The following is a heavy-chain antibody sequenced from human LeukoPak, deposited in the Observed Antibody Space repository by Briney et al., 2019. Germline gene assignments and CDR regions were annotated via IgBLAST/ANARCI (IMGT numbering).Heavy chain of an antibody. CDR2: INPNSGGT. CDR1: GYTFTGYY. CDR3: ARDRGVWSSSPDPGAVDP. V-gene: IGHV1-2*02. Sequence: GASVKVSCKASGYTFTGYYMHWVRQAPGQGLEWMGWINPNSGGTNYAQKFQGRVTMTRDTSISTAYMELSRLRSDDTAVYYCARDRGVWSSSPDPGAVDPWGQGTLVTVSS. D-gene: IGHD6-13*01. J-gene: IGHJ5*02.